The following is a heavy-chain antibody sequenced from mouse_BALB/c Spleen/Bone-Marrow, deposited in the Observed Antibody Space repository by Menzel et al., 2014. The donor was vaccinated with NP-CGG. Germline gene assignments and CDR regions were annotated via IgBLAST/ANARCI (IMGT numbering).Heavy chain of an antibody. CDR1: GYAFTSYN. Sequence: EVQLQESGPELVKPGASVKVSCKASGYAFTSYNMFWVKQSHGKSLEWIGYIDPYNGGTSYNQKFKGKATLTVDESSSTAYMHLNSLTSEDSAVYYCARSRDVGYFDYWGQGTTLTVSS. CDR2: IDPYNGGT. V-gene: IGHV1S135*01. J-gene: IGHJ2*01. CDR3: ARSRDVGYFDY. D-gene: IGHD3-3*01.